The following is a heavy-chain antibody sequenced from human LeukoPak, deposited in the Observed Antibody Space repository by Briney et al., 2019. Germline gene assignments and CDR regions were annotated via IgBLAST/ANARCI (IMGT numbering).Heavy chain of an antibody. CDR2: IYSGGST. V-gene: IGHV3-53*01. CDR3: ARGGGQLPYYYMDV. D-gene: IGHD1-7*01. J-gene: IGHJ6*03. CDR1: EFTVTSDY. Sequence: GGSLRLSCAASEFTVTSDYMSWVRQATGKGLEWVSVIYSGGSTYYADSVKGRFTISRDNSKNTLYLQMNSLRAEDTAVYYCARGGGQLPYYYMDVWGKGTTVTVSS.